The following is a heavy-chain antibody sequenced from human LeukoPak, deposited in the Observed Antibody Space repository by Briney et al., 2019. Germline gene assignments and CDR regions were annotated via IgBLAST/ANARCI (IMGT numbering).Heavy chain of an antibody. D-gene: IGHD6-19*01. CDR3: ARDVRYSSGWYPVYYFDY. J-gene: IGHJ4*02. V-gene: IGHV1-2*02. CDR2: INPNSGGT. CDR1: GYTFTSYY. Sequence: ASVKVSCKASGYTFTSYYMHWVRQAPGQGLEWMGWINPNSGGTNYAQKFQGRVTMTRDTSISTAYMELSRLRSDDTAVYYCARDVRYSSGWYPVYYFDYWGQGTLVTVSS.